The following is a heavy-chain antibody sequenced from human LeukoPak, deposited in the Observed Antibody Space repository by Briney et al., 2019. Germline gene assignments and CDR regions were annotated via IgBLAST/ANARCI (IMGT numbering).Heavy chain of an antibody. J-gene: IGHJ3*02. Sequence: SETLSLTCAAYGGSFSGYYWSWIRQPPGKGLEWIGEINHSGSTNYNPSLKSRVTISVDTSKNQFSLKLSSVTAADTAVYYCARREGGMVVPAANGARWFAFDIWGQGTMVTVSS. CDR1: GGSFSGYY. CDR3: ARREGGMVVPAANGARWFAFDI. V-gene: IGHV4-34*01. CDR2: INHSGST. D-gene: IGHD2-2*01.